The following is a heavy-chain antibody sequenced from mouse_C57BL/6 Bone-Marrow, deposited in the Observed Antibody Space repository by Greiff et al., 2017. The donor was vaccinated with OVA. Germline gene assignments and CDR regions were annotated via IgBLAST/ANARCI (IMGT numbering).Heavy chain of an antibody. D-gene: IGHD1-1*01. V-gene: IGHV1-82*01. Sequence: VQLQQSGPELVKPGASVKMSCKASGYTFTDYNMHWVKQSHGKSLEWIGRIYPGDGDTNYNGKFKGKATLTADKSSSTAYMQLSSLTSEDSAVYFCARSRITRYYAMDYWGQGTSVTVSS. CDR1: GYTFTDYN. J-gene: IGHJ4*01. CDR2: IYPGDGDT. CDR3: ARSRITRYYAMDY.